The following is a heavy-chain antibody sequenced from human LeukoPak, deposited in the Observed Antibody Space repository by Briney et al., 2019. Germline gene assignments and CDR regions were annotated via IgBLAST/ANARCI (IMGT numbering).Heavy chain of an antibody. CDR3: ARQDSSVGPGSY. CDR2: INHSGST. Sequence: SETLSLTCAVYGGSFSGYYWSWIRQPPGKGLEWIGEINHSGSTNYNPSLKSRVTISVDTSKNQFSLKLSSVTAADTAMYYCARQDSSVGPGSYWGQGTLVTVSS. CDR1: GGSFSGYY. V-gene: IGHV4-34*01. J-gene: IGHJ4*02. D-gene: IGHD6-19*01.